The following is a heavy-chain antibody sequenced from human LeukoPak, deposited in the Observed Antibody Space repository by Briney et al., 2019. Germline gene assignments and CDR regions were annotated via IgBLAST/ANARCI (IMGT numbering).Heavy chain of an antibody. CDR3: ARGPMTTVTTSDY. D-gene: IGHD4-17*01. CDR2: IIPILGIA. V-gene: IGHV1-69*04. CDR1: GGTFSSYA. J-gene: IGHJ4*02. Sequence: SVKVPCKASGGTFSSYAISWVRQAPGQGLEWMGRIIPILGIANYAQKFQGRVTITADESTSTAYMELSSLRSEDTAVYYCARGPMTTVTTSDYWGQGTLVTVSS.